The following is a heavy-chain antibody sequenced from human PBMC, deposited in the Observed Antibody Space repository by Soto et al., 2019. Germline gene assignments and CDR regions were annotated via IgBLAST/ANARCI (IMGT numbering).Heavy chain of an antibody. CDR3: ARGYSSSWYLDGMDV. CDR2: INPNSGGT. J-gene: IGHJ6*02. Sequence: ASVKVSCKASGGTFSSYAISWVRQAPGQGLEWMGWINPNSGGTNYAQKFQGWVTMTRDTSISTAYMELSRLRSDDTAVYYCARGYSSSWYLDGMDVWGQGTTVTVSS. V-gene: IGHV1-2*04. D-gene: IGHD6-13*01. CDR1: GGTFSSYA.